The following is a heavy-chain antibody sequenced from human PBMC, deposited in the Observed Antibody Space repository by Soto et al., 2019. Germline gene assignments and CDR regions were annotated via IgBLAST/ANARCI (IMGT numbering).Heavy chain of an antibody. Sequence: QVQLVQSGAEVKKPGSSVKVSCKASGGTFSSYAITWVRQAPGQGLEWMGRIIPIFGTANYNQKFQGRVTITADESTSTAYMELRSLRSEDTAVYYCAMNEYSTTFYYYGMDVWVQGTTVTVSS. V-gene: IGHV1-69*01. CDR3: AMNEYSTTFYYYGMDV. D-gene: IGHD6-6*01. CDR1: GGTFSSYA. CDR2: IIPIFGTA. J-gene: IGHJ6*02.